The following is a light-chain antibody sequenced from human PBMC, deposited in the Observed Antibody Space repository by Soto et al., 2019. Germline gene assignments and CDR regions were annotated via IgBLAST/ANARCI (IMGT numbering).Light chain of an antibody. Sequence: DIQMTQSPSTVSASVVDRVTITCLASQSISSYLNWYQQKPGKAPKLLIYAASSLQSGVPSRFSGSGSGTDFTLTISSLQPEDFATYYCQQSYSTPLTFGGGTKVDIK. CDR3: QQSYSTPLT. CDR2: AAS. V-gene: IGKV1-39*01. J-gene: IGKJ4*01. CDR1: QSISSY.